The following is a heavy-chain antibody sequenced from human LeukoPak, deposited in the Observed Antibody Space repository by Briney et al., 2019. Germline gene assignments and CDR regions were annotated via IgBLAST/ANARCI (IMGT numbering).Heavy chain of an antibody. D-gene: IGHD3-10*01. CDR2: INPNSGGT. Sequence: ASVKVSCKASGYTFTGYYIHWVRQAPGQGPEWMGWINPNSGGTNYAQKFQGRVTMTRDTSISTAYVELSGLTSDDTAVYYCARDLIVRGVIINWFDPWGQGTLVTVSS. CDR3: ARDLIVRGVIINWFDP. V-gene: IGHV1-2*02. CDR1: GYTFTGYY. J-gene: IGHJ5*02.